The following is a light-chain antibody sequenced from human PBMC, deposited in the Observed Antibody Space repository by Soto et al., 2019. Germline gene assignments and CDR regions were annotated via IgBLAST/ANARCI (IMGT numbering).Light chain of an antibody. V-gene: IGKV3-11*01. CDR1: QSVSSS. J-gene: IGKJ4*01. CDR2: DAS. Sequence: EIVMTQSPATLSLSPGERATLSCRATQSVSSSLAWYQQKPGRAPRLLIYDASNRATGIPARFSGSGSGTDFTLTITSLEPEDFAVYYCQQRSNWPLTFGGGTKVEIK. CDR3: QQRSNWPLT.